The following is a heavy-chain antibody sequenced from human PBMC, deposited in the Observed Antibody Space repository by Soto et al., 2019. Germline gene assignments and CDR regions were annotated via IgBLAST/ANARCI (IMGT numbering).Heavy chain of an antibody. V-gene: IGHV4-34*01. Sequence: SETLSLTCAVYGGSFSGYYWSWIRQHPGKGLEWIGEINHSGSTNYNPSLKSRVTISVDTSKNQFSLKLSRLRSDDTAVYYCASSITGTPGLAPFDYWGQGTLVTVSS. CDR1: GGSFSGYY. D-gene: IGHD1-20*01. CDR2: INHSGST. J-gene: IGHJ4*02. CDR3: ASSITGTPGLAPFDY.